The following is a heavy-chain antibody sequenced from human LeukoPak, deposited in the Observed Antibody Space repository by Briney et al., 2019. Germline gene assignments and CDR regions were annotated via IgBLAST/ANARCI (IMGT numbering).Heavy chain of an antibody. CDR3: AKPSGSGVDY. Sequence: GGSLRLSCGASGFVFDDYDMHWVRQAPGKGLEWVAFIRSDGYHTYYTDSVKGRFIITRDNFKNTLYLQMNSLRLEDMAVYYCAKPSGSGVDYWGQGTLVTVSS. V-gene: IGHV3-30*02. D-gene: IGHD1-26*01. CDR2: IRSDGYHT. CDR1: GFVFDDYD. J-gene: IGHJ4*02.